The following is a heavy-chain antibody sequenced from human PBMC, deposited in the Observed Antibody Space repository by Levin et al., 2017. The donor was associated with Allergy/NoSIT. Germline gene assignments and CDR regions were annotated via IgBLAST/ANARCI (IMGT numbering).Heavy chain of an antibody. CDR3: VGVDWLLNDYFGLDA. Sequence: PGGSLRLSCAVSEYSISSGYFWGWVRQPPGKGLEWIGYIHYSGNTNYNPSLKSRVTISVDTSKNQFSLNLSSVTAADTAVYYCVGVDWLLNDYFGLDAWGRGTTVTVSS. D-gene: IGHD3/OR15-3a*01. V-gene: IGHV4-38-2*01. CDR2: IHYSGNT. J-gene: IGHJ6*02. CDR1: EYSISSGYF.